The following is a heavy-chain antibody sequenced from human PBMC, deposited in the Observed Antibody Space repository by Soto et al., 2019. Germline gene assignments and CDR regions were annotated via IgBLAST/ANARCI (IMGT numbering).Heavy chain of an antibody. V-gene: IGHV1-18*01. Sequence: ASVKVSCKASGYTFTHFYITWVRQAPGQGLEWMGAISPHNFNTNCAQKFRGRVTLTTEKSTNTAYMDLRSLTSDDTAVYYCARDEGGYDILTGYYKAHHFDYWGQGVPVTAPQ. CDR3: ARDEGGYDILTGYYKAHHFDY. CDR2: ISPHNFNT. CDR1: GYTFTHFY. J-gene: IGHJ4*02. D-gene: IGHD3-9*01.